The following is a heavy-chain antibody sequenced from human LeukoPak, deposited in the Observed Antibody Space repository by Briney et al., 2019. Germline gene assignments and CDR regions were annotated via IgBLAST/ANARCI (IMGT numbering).Heavy chain of an antibody. Sequence: SVKVSCKASGGTFSSYAISWVRQAPGQGLEWMGGIIPIFGTANYAQKFQGRVTITADESTSTAYMELSSLRSEDTAVYYCASAVGATFGTFDIWGQGTMVTVSS. J-gene: IGHJ3*02. CDR1: GGTFSSYA. D-gene: IGHD1-26*01. V-gene: IGHV1-69*13. CDR2: IIPIFGTA. CDR3: ASAVGATFGTFDI.